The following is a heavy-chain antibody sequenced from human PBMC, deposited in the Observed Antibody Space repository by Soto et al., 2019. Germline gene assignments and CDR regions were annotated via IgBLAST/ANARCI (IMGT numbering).Heavy chain of an antibody. Sequence: GGSLRLSCAASGFIFSDYYMSWLRQPPGKGLEWVSYISKSGSIIHFADSVKGRFAISRDNAKNTLYLQMSSLRAEDTALYYCARDLSPYSDYYDESTSETWFDPWGQGTLVTVSS. V-gene: IGHV3-11*01. CDR3: ARDLSPYSDYYDESTSETWFDP. D-gene: IGHD3-16*01. CDR2: ISKSGSII. J-gene: IGHJ5*02. CDR1: GFIFSDYY.